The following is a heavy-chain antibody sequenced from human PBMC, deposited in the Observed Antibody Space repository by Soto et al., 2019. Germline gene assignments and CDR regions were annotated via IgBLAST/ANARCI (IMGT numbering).Heavy chain of an antibody. J-gene: IGHJ2*01. Sequence: KRTVTLSLTCTVSDSSVSGSSYYWDWIRQPPGKGLEWIGSIYYSGSTYYNPSLKSRVTISVDTSKNQFSLKLSSVTASDTAGYCRPTICSLDL. CDR3: PTICSLDL. CDR2: IYYSGST. CDR1: DSSVSGSSYY. V-gene: IGHV4-39*01. D-gene: IGHD5-12*01.